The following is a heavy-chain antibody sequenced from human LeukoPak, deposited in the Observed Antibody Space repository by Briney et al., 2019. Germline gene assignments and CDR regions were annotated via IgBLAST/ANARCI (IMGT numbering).Heavy chain of an antibody. CDR2: ISAYNGNT. J-gene: IGHJ4*02. Sequence: ASVKVSCKASGYTFTSYGISWVRQAPGQGLEWMGWISAYNGNTNYAQKLQGRATMTTDTSTSTAYMELRSLRSDDTAVYYCAIAAAGPNPLGYWGQGTLVTVSS. D-gene: IGHD6-13*01. CDR1: GYTFTSYG. CDR3: AIAAAGPNPLGY. V-gene: IGHV1-18*01.